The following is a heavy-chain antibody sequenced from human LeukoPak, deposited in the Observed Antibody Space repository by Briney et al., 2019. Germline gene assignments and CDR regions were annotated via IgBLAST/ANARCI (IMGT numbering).Heavy chain of an antibody. D-gene: IGHD6-13*01. V-gene: IGHV3-74*01. CDR1: GFTFSSYW. Sequence: GGSLRLSCAASGFTFSSYWMHWVRQPPGKGLVWVSRINSGGSTTNYAGSVKGRFTISRDNTKNTLFLQMNSLRGEDTAVYYCARVRSSPPTGLDVWGQGTTVSASS. J-gene: IGHJ6*02. CDR2: INSGGSTT. CDR3: ARVRSSPPTGLDV.